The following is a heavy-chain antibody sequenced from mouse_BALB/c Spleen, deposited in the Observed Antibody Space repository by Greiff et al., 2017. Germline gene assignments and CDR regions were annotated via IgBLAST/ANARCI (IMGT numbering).Heavy chain of an antibody. Sequence: EVQLQESGAELVKPGASVKLSCTASGFNIKDTYMHWVKQRPEQGLEWIGRIDPANGNTKYDPKFQGKATITADTSSNTAYLQLSSLTSEDTAVYDCARWPIYYDYAFDYWGQGTTLTVSS. CDR2: IDPANGNT. CDR1: GFNIKDTY. V-gene: IGHV14-3*02. D-gene: IGHD2-4*01. CDR3: ARWPIYYDYAFDY. J-gene: IGHJ2*01.